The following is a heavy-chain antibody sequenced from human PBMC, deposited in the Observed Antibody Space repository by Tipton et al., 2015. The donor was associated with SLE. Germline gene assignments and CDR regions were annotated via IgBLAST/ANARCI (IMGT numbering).Heavy chain of an antibody. V-gene: IGHV4-34*01. CDR1: GGSFSGYS. J-gene: IGHJ5*01. Sequence: LRLSCAVYGGSFSGYSWSWIRQPPGKGLEWIGYIYHSGSTYYNPSLKSRVTISVDTSKNQFSLKLSSVTAADTAVYYCAGEGGYDSWGQGTLVTVSS. D-gene: IGHD5-12*01. CDR3: AGEGGYDS. CDR2: IYHSGST.